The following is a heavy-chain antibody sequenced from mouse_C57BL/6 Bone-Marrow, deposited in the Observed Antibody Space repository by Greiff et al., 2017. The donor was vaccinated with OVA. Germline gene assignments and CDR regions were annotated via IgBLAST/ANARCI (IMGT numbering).Heavy chain of an antibody. CDR1: GYTFTDHT. CDR3: AREGAYYSNLFDY. D-gene: IGHD2-5*01. CDR2: IYPRDGST. J-gene: IGHJ2*01. V-gene: IGHV1-78*01. Sequence: VKLMESDAEFVKPGASVKISCKVSGYTFTDHTIHWMKQRPEQGLEWIGYIYPRDGSTKYNEKFKGKATLTADKSSSTAYMQLNSLTSEDSAVYICAREGAYYSNLFDYWGQGTTLTVSS.